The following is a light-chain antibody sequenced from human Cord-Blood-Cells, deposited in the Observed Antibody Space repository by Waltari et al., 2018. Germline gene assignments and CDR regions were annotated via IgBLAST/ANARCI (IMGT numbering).Light chain of an antibody. V-gene: IGKV3-11*01. CDR1: QSVSSY. CDR3: QQRSNWPPIT. CDR2: DAA. Sequence: EIVLTQSPATLSLSPGERATLSCRASQSVSSYLAWYQQKPGQAPRPRSYDAANRATGIPARFSGSGSGTDFTLTISSLEPEDFAVYYCQQRSNWPPITFGPGTKVDIK. J-gene: IGKJ3*01.